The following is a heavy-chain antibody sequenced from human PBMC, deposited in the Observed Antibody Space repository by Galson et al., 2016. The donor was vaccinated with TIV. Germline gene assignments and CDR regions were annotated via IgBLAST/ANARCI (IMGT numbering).Heavy chain of an antibody. CDR1: GGTFSTYV. D-gene: IGHD5-18*01. Sequence: SVKVSCKASGGTFSTYVFNWVRLAPGQGLEWMGGIIPLFGTTNYAQKFQGRVTTTADESTNTAYMELNSLRSGDTAVYYCASDRNTAFDTYHYYHGMDVWGQGTTVTVSS. J-gene: IGHJ6*02. V-gene: IGHV1-69*13. CDR2: IIPLFGTT. CDR3: ASDRNTAFDTYHYYHGMDV.